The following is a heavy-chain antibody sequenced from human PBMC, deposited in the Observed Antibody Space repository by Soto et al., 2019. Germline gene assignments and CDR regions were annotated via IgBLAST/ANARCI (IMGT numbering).Heavy chain of an antibody. V-gene: IGHV4-39*01. CDR1: GGSISRSSNF. Sequence: TSETLSLTCTVSGGSISRSSNFWGWFRQPPGKGLEWIASIFYRGSTYYNPSLRNRVTIFVDPSKNNFSLNLTSVTAADTAIYYCVRNFLGSATTSFDYWGQGTQVTVSS. J-gene: IGHJ4*02. CDR3: VRNFLGSATTSFDY. CDR2: IFYRGST. D-gene: IGHD6-19*01.